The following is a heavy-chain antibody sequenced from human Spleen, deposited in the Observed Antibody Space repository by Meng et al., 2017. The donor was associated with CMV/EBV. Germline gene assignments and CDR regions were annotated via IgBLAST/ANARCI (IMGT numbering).Heavy chain of an antibody. V-gene: IGHV3-23*01. CDR1: GFTFSDYY. D-gene: IGHD5-12*01. CDR2: ISGSGGST. CDR3: AKMYDVDRVATITDDAFDM. Sequence: GESLKISCAASGFTFSDYYMNWVRQAPGEGLEWVSSISGSGGSTYYADSVKGRFTISRDNSKNTLYLQMSSLRAEDTAVYYCAKMYDVDRVATITDDAFDMWGQGTTVTVSS. J-gene: IGHJ3*02.